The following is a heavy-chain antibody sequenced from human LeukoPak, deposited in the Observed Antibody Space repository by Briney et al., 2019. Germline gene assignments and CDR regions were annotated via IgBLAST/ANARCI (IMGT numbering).Heavy chain of an antibody. CDR3: ATYGVVVGATDY. Sequence: PGGSLRLSCAASGFTFSSYWMSWVRQAPGKGLEWVANIKQDGSEKYYVDSVKGRFTISRDNAKNSLFLQMNGLRVEDTAVYHCATYGVVVGATDYWGQGTLVTVSS. D-gene: IGHD2-15*01. CDR1: GFTFSSYW. J-gene: IGHJ4*02. CDR2: IKQDGSEK. V-gene: IGHV3-7*03.